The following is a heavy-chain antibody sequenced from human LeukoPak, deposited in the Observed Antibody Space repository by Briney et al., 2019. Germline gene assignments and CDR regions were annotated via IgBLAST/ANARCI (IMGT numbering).Heavy chain of an antibody. Sequence: ASVKVSCKASGYTFTGYYMHWVRQAPGQGLAWMGWINPNSGGTNYAQKFEGRVTMTRDTSIRTAYMELSRLRSDDTAVYYCARDGDSSGWSGFDYWGQGTLVTVSS. CDR1: GYTFTGYY. CDR2: INPNSGGT. CDR3: ARDGDSSGWSGFDY. V-gene: IGHV1-2*02. J-gene: IGHJ4*02. D-gene: IGHD6-19*01.